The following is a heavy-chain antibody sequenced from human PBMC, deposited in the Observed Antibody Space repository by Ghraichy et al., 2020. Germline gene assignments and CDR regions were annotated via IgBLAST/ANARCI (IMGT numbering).Heavy chain of an antibody. V-gene: IGHV3-23*01. CDR1: GFTFSNYA. D-gene: IGHD4-11*01. CDR3: AKDQVQISATTYNWFKP. CDR2: ISYNGGRT. Sequence: GGSLRLSCAASGFTFSNYAMSWVRQAPGKGLEWVSSISYNGGRTNYAGSVKGRFTISRDNSMQTLHLQMNSLRVEDTAIYFCAKDQVQISATTYNWFKPWGQGTLVTVSS. J-gene: IGHJ5*02.